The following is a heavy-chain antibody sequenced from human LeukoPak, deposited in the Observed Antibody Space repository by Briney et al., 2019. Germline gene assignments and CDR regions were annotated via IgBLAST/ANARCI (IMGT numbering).Heavy chain of an antibody. Sequence: GGSLRLSCAASGFPFSNYWMHWVRQAPGKGLVWVSRVNSDGSTINYADSVKGRFTISRDNAENTLYMRMNSLRPEDTAVYYCARGYYSSGRFDSWGQGTLVTVSS. J-gene: IGHJ4*02. CDR2: VNSDGSTI. V-gene: IGHV3-74*01. CDR1: GFPFSNYW. CDR3: ARGYYSSGRFDS. D-gene: IGHD6-25*01.